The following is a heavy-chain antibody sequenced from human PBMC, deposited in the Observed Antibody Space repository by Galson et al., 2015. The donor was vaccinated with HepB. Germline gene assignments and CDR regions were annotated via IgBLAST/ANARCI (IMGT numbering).Heavy chain of an antibody. CDR1: GFTFSSYW. J-gene: IGHJ4*02. CDR3: ARDTTHPYYFDY. CDR2: IKQDGSEK. Sequence: SLRLSCAAPGFTFSSYWMSWVRQAPGKGLEWVANIKQDGSEKYYVDSVKGRFTISRDNAKNSLYLQMNSLRAEDTAVYYCARDTTHPYYFDYWGQGTLVTVSS. D-gene: IGHD1-14*01. V-gene: IGHV3-7*01.